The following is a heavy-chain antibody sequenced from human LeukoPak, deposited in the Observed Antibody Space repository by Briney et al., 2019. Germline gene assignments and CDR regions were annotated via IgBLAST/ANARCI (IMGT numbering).Heavy chain of an antibody. V-gene: IGHV4-59*01. D-gene: IGHD1-14*01. Sequence: PSETLSLTCTVSGGSISGYYWSWIRQPPGKGLEWIGDIHYSGNTKYNPSLRSRVTISVDTSKNQFSLKLNSVTAADTAVYYCARDRPPGLTASWGQGILVTVSS. CDR1: GGSISGYY. CDR3: ARDRPPGLTAS. CDR2: IHYSGNT. J-gene: IGHJ4*02.